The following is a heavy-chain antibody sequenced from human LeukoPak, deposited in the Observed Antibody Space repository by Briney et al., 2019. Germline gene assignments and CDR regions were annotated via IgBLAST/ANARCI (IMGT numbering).Heavy chain of an antibody. CDR2: ISSSSSYI. V-gene: IGHV3-21*01. D-gene: IGHD5-18*01. CDR3: ARFSGYGTFDY. Sequence: GGSLRLSCTASGFTFSSYGMNWVRQAPGKGLEWVSSISSSSSYIYYADSVKGRFTISRDNAKNSLYLQMNSLRAEDTAVYYCARFSGYGTFDYWGQGTLVTVSS. CDR1: GFTFSSYG. J-gene: IGHJ4*02.